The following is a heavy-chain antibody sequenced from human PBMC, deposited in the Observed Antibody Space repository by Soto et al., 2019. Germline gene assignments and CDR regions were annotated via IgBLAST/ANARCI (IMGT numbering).Heavy chain of an antibody. V-gene: IGHV4-39*01. CDR3: ARLVYSSSLGLIDY. Sequence: SETLSLTCTVSGGSISSSSYYWGWIRQPPVKGLEWIGSMYYSGSTYYNPSLKSRVTISVDTSKNQFSLKLSSVTAADTAVYYCARLVYSSSLGLIDYWGQGSHVTVSS. J-gene: IGHJ4*02. CDR1: GGSISSSSYY. D-gene: IGHD6-6*01. CDR2: MYYSGST.